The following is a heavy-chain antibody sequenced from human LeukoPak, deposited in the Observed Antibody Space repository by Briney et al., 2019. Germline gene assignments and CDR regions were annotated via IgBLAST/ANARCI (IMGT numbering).Heavy chain of an antibody. CDR3: ATAPILRGEGGEHYKYGMDV. D-gene: IGHD2-2*02. CDR1: VASISRYY. J-gene: IGHJ6*02. CDR2: IYASGST. V-gene: IGHV4-4*07. Sequence: SETLSLTRAISVASISRYYWSWVRQSAGKGLELIGLIYASGSTKYNPSLKSRVTMSVDTSKNQCSLNLSSVNAADTAVYYCATAPILRGEGGEHYKYGMDVWGQGTTVIVSS.